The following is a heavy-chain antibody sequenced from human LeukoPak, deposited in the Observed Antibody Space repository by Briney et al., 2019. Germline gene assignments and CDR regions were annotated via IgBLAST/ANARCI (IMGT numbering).Heavy chain of an antibody. J-gene: IGHJ4*02. CDR3: ARHGVVTGFWSGYHV. V-gene: IGHV5-51*01. D-gene: IGHD3-3*01. CDR2: IWPADSGT. CDR1: GFSFTNFW. Sequence: RGEALKISCQGSGFSFTNFWIAWVRPVPGKGLEWMRIIWPADSGTKYSPSFQGQVTISADKSISTAYLQWSSLQASDTAMYYCARHGVVTGFWSGYHVWGQGTLVTVSS.